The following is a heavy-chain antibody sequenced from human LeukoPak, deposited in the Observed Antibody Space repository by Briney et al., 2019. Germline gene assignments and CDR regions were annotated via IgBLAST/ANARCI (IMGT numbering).Heavy chain of an antibody. J-gene: IGHJ3*02. V-gene: IGHV3-66*01. Sequence: GGSLRVSCAASGLTVSSNYMTWVRQAPGKGLEWVSGIYTGGNTNYAESVKGRFTISRDNSKNTPYLQMNSLRAEDTTVYYCARRGAGAPKDDTCDIWGQGTMVTVSS. D-gene: IGHD1-1*01. CDR3: ARRGAGAPKDDTCDI. CDR1: GLTVSSNY. CDR2: IYTGGNT.